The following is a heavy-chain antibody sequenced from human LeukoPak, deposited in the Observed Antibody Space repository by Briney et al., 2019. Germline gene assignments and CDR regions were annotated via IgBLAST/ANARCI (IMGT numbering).Heavy chain of an antibody. CDR2: MNPNSGNT. CDR1: GYTFTSHD. Sequence: ASVKVSCKASGYTFTSHDINWVRQATGQGLEWMGWMNPNSGNTGYAQKFQGRVTITRNTSISTAYMELSSLRSEDTAVYCCARGPAYSNYGAYYYCYMDVWGKGTTVTVSS. V-gene: IGHV1-8*01. CDR3: ARGPAYSNYGAYYYCYMDV. D-gene: IGHD4-11*01. J-gene: IGHJ6*03.